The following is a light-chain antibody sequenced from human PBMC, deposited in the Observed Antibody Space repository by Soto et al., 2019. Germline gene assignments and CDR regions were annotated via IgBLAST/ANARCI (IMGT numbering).Light chain of an antibody. CDR1: SSNIGAGYD. V-gene: IGLV1-40*01. CDR2: GNS. CDR3: QSYDSSLSAYV. Sequence: QSVLTQPPSVSGAPGQRVTIYCTGSSSNIGAGYDVHWYQQLPGTAPKLLIYGNSNRPSGVPDRFSGSKSGTSASLAITGLQAEAEADYYCQSYDSSLSAYVFGTGTKLTVL. J-gene: IGLJ1*01.